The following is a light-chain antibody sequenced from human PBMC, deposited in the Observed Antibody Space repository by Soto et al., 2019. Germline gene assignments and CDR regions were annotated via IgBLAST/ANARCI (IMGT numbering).Light chain of an antibody. J-gene: IGLJ2*01. CDR1: SSDVGNYYY. CDR3: SSYAGSNHLV. Sequence: QSVLTQPPSASGSPGQSVTISCTGTSSDVGNYYYVSWYQQYPGKAPKLIIYEVTERPSGVPDRFSGSKSGNTASLTVSGLQTEDEAVYYCSSYAGSNHLVFGGGTKLTVL. CDR2: EVT. V-gene: IGLV2-8*01.